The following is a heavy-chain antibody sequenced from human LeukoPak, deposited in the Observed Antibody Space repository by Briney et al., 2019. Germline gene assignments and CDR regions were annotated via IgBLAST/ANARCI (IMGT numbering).Heavy chain of an antibody. CDR1: GASISTYY. Sequence: SETLSLTCTVSGASISTYYWTWIRQPAGKGLEWIGHIYTSGITNYNPSLKSRVTMSVDTSKNQFSLKLSSVTAADTAVYYCARHRVGATGRAFDIWGQGTMVTVSS. CDR2: IYTSGIT. CDR3: ARHRVGATGRAFDI. V-gene: IGHV4-4*07. D-gene: IGHD1-26*01. J-gene: IGHJ3*02.